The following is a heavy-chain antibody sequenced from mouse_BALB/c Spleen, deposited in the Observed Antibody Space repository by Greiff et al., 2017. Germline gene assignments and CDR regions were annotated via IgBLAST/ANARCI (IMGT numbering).Heavy chain of an antibody. V-gene: IGHV5-6-5*01. D-gene: IGHD1-1*01. CDR1: GFTFSSYA. CDR3: ARGRGYYGSSEGDY. J-gene: IGHJ4*01. CDR2: ISSGGST. Sequence: EVKVEESGGGLVKPGGSLKLSCAASGFTFSSYAMSWVRQTPEKRLEWVASISSGGSTYYPDSVKGRFTISRDNARNILYLQMSSLRSEDTAMYYCARGRGYYGSSEGDYWGQGTSVTVSS.